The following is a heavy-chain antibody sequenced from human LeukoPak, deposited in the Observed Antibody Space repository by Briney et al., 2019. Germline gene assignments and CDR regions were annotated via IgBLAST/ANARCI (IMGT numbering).Heavy chain of an antibody. CDR2: IYPGDSDT. J-gene: IGHJ3*01. V-gene: IGHV5-51*01. D-gene: IGHD3-22*01. CDR1: GYSFTSYW. CDR3: ARSSPRYYYDSSGYYWVY. Sequence: GESLKISCKGSGYSFTSYWIGWVRQMPGKGLGCGGNIYPGDSDTRYSPSFQGQVTISADKSISTAYLQWSSLKASDTAMYYCARSSPRYYYDSSGYYWVYWGQGTMVTVSS.